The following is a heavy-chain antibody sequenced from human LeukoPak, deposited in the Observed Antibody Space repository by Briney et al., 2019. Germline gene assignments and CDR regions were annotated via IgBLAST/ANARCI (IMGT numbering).Heavy chain of an antibody. J-gene: IGHJ4*02. Sequence: PSETLSLTCTVSGGSISSSSYYWSWIRQPPGKGLEWIAYISDIGSINYNPSLKSRVTISLDTSKNQFSLKLSSVTAADTAVYYCAGHHPRNTVDFWGQGTLVTVSS. V-gene: IGHV4-61*05. CDR2: ISDIGSI. D-gene: IGHD2/OR15-2a*01. CDR3: AGHHPRNTVDF. CDR1: GGSISSSSYY.